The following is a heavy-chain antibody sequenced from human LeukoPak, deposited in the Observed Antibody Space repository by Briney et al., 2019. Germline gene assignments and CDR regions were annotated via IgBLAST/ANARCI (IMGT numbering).Heavy chain of an antibody. Sequence: PSETLSLTCAVYGGSFSGYYWSWIRQPPGKGLEWIGEINHSGSTNYNPSLKRRVTISVDTSKNQFSLKLSSVTAADTAVYYCARIIAVYYYYYYYMDVWGKGTTVTVSS. V-gene: IGHV4-34*01. CDR2: INHSGST. J-gene: IGHJ6*03. CDR1: GGSFSGYY. D-gene: IGHD6-19*01. CDR3: ARIIAVYYYYYYYMDV.